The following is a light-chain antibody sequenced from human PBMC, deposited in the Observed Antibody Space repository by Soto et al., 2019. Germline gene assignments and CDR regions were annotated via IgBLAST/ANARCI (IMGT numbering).Light chain of an antibody. CDR3: QQYGSSAPIT. Sequence: EIVMTQSPATLSVSPGERATLSCRASQSISSNKLAWYQHNPRQAPRLLIYGASSRATGIPDRFSGSGSGTDFTLTISRLEPEDFALYYCQQYGSSAPITCGQGTRLEIK. J-gene: IGKJ5*01. CDR2: GAS. CDR1: QSISSNK. V-gene: IGKV3-20*01.